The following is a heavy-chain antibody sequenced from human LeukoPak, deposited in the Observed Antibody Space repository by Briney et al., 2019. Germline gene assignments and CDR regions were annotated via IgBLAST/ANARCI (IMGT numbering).Heavy chain of an antibody. J-gene: IGHJ4*02. D-gene: IGHD3-10*01. Sequence: ASVEVSCKASGYTFTGYYMHWVRQAPGQGLEWMGWINPNSGGTNYAQKFQGRVTMTRDTSISTAYMELSRLRSDDTAVYYCARIWGKRITMVRGAPIDYWGQGTLVTVSS. V-gene: IGHV1-2*02. CDR1: GYTFTGYY. CDR3: ARIWGKRITMVRGAPIDY. CDR2: INPNSGGT.